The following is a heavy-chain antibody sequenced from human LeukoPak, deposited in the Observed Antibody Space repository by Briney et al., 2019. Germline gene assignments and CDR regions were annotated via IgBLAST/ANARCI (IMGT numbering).Heavy chain of an antibody. D-gene: IGHD1-1*01. CDR3: ARPVTGTYAPLEY. V-gene: IGHV3-74*01. J-gene: IGHJ4*02. CDR2: INSDGSSA. CDR1: GFTFSNYW. Sequence: PGGSLRLSCAASGFTFSNYWMGWVRQAPGKGLVYVSRINSDGSSANYADSVQGRFTISRDNAKNTLYLEMNSLRADDTAVYYCARPVTGTYAPLEYWGQGTLVTVSS.